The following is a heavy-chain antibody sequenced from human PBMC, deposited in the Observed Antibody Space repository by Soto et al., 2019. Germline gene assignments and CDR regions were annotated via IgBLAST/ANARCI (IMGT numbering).Heavy chain of an antibody. CDR1: GGTFSSYT. D-gene: IGHD1-1*01. Sequence: QVQLVQSGAEVKKPGSSVKVSCKASGGTFSSYTISWVRQAPGQGLEWMGRIIPILGIANYAQKFQGRVKITADKSTSTAYIELSSLRSEDTAVYYCARDIPHLERPNDDYYYYMDVWGKGTTVTVSS. V-gene: IGHV1-69*08. J-gene: IGHJ6*03. CDR2: IIPILGIA. CDR3: ARDIPHLERPNDDYYYYMDV.